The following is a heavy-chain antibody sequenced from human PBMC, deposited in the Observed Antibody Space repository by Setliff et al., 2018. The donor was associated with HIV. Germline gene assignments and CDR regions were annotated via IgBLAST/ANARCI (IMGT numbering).Heavy chain of an antibody. Sequence: ASVKVSCKASGYTFTSYGISWVRQAPGQGLEWMGGIIPLFNTSNYAQKLQGRVTITADESTSTAYMELSSLRSEDSAVYYCARDEGRSYYDYVWGSSRPVDAFDIWGQGTMVTVSS. D-gene: IGHD3-16*02. CDR2: IIPLFNTS. CDR3: ARDEGRSYYDYVWGSSRPVDAFDI. CDR1: GYTFTSYG. J-gene: IGHJ3*02. V-gene: IGHV1-69*13.